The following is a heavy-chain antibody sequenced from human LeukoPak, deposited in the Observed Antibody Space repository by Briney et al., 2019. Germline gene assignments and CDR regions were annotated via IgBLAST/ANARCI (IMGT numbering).Heavy chain of an antibody. D-gene: IGHD4/OR15-4a*01. CDR1: GFTFSSYG. V-gene: IGHV3-33*01. Sequence: PGGSLRLSCAASGFTFSSYGMHWVRQAPGKGLEWVAVIWYDGSNKYYADSVKGRFTISRDNSKNTLYLQMNSLRAEDTAVYYCARGSNYGGDAFDIWGQGTMVTVSS. CDR2: IWYDGSNK. CDR3: ARGSNYGGDAFDI. J-gene: IGHJ3*02.